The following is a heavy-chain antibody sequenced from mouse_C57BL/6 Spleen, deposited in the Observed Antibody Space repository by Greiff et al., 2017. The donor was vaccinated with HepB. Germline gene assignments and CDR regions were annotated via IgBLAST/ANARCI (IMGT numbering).Heavy chain of an antibody. J-gene: IGHJ3*01. CDR2: IDPSDSYT. D-gene: IGHD2-1*01. Sequence: QVQLQQPGAELVMPGASVKLSCKASGYTFTSYWMHWVKQSPGQGLEWIGEIDPSDSYTNYNQKFKGKSTLTVDKSSSTAYMQLSSLTSEDSAVYYCARSLYGNYVSWFAYWGQGTLVTVSA. CDR3: ARSLYGNYVSWFAY. V-gene: IGHV1-69*01. CDR1: GYTFTSYW.